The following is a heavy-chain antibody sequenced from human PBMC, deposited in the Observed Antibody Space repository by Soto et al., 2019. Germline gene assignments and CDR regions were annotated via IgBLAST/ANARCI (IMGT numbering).Heavy chain of an antibody. V-gene: IGHV3-23*01. J-gene: IGHJ4*02. CDR1: GFTFSFCA. Sequence: EVQLLESGGGLVQPGGSLRLSCAASGFTFSFCAMNWVRQAPGKGLEWVSSTRGSGGDTYYADSVRGRFTISRDNSKNTLYLQMNILRVEDTAVYYCVKGHSHSYYYFDYWGQGTLVTVSS. CDR3: VKGHSHSYYYFDY. D-gene: IGHD1-26*01. CDR2: TRGSGGDT.